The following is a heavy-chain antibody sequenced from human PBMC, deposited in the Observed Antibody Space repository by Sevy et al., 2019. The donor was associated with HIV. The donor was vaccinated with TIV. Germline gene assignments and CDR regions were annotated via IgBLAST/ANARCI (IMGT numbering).Heavy chain of an antibody. CDR3: AKDSLDYYDSSGYYYFDY. J-gene: IGHJ4*02. Sequence: GGSLRLSCAASGFTFSSYGMHWVRQAPGKGLEWVAVISYDGSNKYYADSVKGRFTISRDNSKNTLYLQMNSLGAEDTAVYYCAKDSLDYYDSSGYYYFDYWGQGTLVTVSS. CDR2: ISYDGSNK. D-gene: IGHD3-22*01. V-gene: IGHV3-30*18. CDR1: GFTFSSYG.